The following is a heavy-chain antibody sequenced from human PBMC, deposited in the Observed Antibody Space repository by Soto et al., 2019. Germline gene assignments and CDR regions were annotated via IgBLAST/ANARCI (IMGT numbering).Heavy chain of an antibody. J-gene: IGHJ3*02. V-gene: IGHV3-23*01. D-gene: IGHD3-16*01. CDR2: ISASGVDI. CDR1: GFTFTAHA. CDR3: TKDPGGGGFDI. Sequence: EAQLLESGGGLVQPGGSLRVSCAASGFTFTAHAMNWIRQAPGKGLEWVSGISASGVDIYYADSVKGRFTISRDNSKNSLYLQMSGLRAEDTAVYYFTKDPGGGGFDIWGQGTTVTVSS.